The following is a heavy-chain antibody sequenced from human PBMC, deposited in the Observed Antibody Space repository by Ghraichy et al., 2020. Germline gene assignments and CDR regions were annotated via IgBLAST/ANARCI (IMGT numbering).Heavy chain of an antibody. CDR3: ARGEYSGYDLRYYYYYMDV. CDR1: GGSISSSNW. J-gene: IGHJ6*03. CDR2: IYHSGST. V-gene: IGHV4-4*02. D-gene: IGHD5-12*01. Sequence: SETLSLTCAVSGGSISSSNWWSWVRQPPGKGLEWIGEIYHSGSTNYNPSLKSRVTISVDKSKNQFSLKLSFVTAADTAVYYCARGEYSGYDLRYYYYYMDVWGKGTTVTVSS.